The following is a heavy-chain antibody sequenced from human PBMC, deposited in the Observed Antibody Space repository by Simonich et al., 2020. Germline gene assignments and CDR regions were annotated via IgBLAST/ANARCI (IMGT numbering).Heavy chain of an antibody. CDR3: ARHTVKSIAATNYYYGMDV. V-gene: IGHV4-34*01. CDR1: GGSFSGYY. J-gene: IGHJ6*02. D-gene: IGHD6-13*01. CDR2: INHSGST. Sequence: QVQLQQWGAGLLKPSETLSLTCAVYGGSFSGYYWSWIRQPPGKGLEWIGEINHSGSTNYNPSLKSRVTISVDTSKNQFALKLSAVTAADPAVYYCARHTVKSIAATNYYYGMDVWGQGTTVTVSS.